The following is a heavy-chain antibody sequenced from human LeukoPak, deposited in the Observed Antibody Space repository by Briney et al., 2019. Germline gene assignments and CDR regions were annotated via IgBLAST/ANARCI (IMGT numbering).Heavy chain of an antibody. Sequence: SETLSLTCSVSGGSISSGTYYWGWIRQPPGKGLEWIGTLYYTGSTYYNPSLKSRVTISVDTSKNQFSLKLSSVTAAGTAVYYCACRVDTAMVIAYWGQGILVTVSS. J-gene: IGHJ4*02. D-gene: IGHD5-18*01. CDR1: GGSISSGTYY. CDR3: ACRVDTAMVIAY. V-gene: IGHV4-39*01. CDR2: LYYTGST.